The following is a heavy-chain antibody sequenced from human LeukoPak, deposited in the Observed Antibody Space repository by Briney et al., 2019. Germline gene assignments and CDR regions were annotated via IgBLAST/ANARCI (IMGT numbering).Heavy chain of an antibody. D-gene: IGHD6-13*01. J-gene: IGHJ4*02. CDR2: INYSGRT. CDR1: GGSNSGCY. CDR3: ARAISGWYYFDY. Sequence: SETLSLTCSVSGGSNSGCYWSWIRQPPGKGLEWIGYINYSGRTDYNPSLKSRVTISVDTSKNQFSLKLSSVTAADTAVFYCARAISGWYYFDYWGQGTLVTVSS. V-gene: IGHV4-59*08.